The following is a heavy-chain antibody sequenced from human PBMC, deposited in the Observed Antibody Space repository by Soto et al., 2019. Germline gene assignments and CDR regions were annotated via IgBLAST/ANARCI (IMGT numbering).Heavy chain of an antibody. Sequence: PSETLSLTCAVYGGPFSGYYWSWIRQPPGKGLEWIGEINHSGSTNYNPSLKSRVTISVDTSKNQFSLKLSSVTAADTAVYYCARVPRYFDSAYNWFDPWGQGTLITVSS. CDR2: INHSGST. V-gene: IGHV4-34*01. CDR3: ARVPRYFDSAYNWFDP. CDR1: GGPFSGYY. D-gene: IGHD3-9*01. J-gene: IGHJ5*02.